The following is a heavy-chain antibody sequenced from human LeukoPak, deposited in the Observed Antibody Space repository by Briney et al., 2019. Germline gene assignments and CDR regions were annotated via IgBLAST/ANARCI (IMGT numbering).Heavy chain of an antibody. D-gene: IGHD5-12*01. Sequence: GGSLRLSCAASGFTVSSNYMSWVRQAPGKGLEWVSVIYSGGSTYYADSVKGRFTISRDNSKNTLYLQMNSLRAEDTAVYYCARDVESGYAASLDVWGKGTTVTVSS. J-gene: IGHJ6*04. CDR2: IYSGGST. CDR1: GFTVSSNY. CDR3: ARDVESGYAASLDV. V-gene: IGHV3-53*01.